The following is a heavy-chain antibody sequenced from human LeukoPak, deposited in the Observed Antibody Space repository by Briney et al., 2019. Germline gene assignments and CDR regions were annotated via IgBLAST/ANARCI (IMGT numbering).Heavy chain of an antibody. CDR2: IYNGGII. J-gene: IGHJ5*02. V-gene: IGHV4-4*07. CDR1: GDSISRYY. CDR3: AIGRITMVRGAPLWFDP. Sequence: SETLSLTCTVSGDSISRYYWSWIRQPAGKGLEWIGRIYNGGIITYNPSLKSRVTMSIDTSNNQFSLRLRFVTAADTAVYYCAIGRITMVRGAPLWFDPWGQGTLVTVSS. D-gene: IGHD3-10*01.